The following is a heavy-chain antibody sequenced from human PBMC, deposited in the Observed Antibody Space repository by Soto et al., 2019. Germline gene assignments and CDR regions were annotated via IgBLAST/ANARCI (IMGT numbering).Heavy chain of an antibody. Sequence: QVQLQESGPGLVKPSQTLSLTCTVSGVSISSGGHYWSWIRQPPGKGLEWIGYISTSGTTYYNPSLKSRLIISVDTSKNQFSLKLNSVTAADTAVYYCARDRDSFHTPDYWGPGTLVTVSS. CDR2: ISTSGTT. J-gene: IGHJ4*02. CDR3: ARDRDSFHTPDY. D-gene: IGHD5-18*01. V-gene: IGHV4-30-4*01. CDR1: GVSISSGGHY.